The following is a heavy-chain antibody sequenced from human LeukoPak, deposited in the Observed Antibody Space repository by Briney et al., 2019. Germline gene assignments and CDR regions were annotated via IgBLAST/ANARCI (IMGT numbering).Heavy chain of an antibody. CDR1: GYTFTSYD. CDR2: MNPNSGNT. Sequence: ASVKVSCKASGYTFTSYDINWVRQATGQGLEWMGWMNPNSGNTGYAEKFQDRVTMTRNTSINTAYMQMSSLRSEDTAVYYCARGSREYCSSTSCQYSSVYYYYYYMDVWGKGTTVTVSS. V-gene: IGHV1-8*01. CDR3: ARGSREYCSSTSCQYSSVYYYYYYMDV. D-gene: IGHD2-2*01. J-gene: IGHJ6*03.